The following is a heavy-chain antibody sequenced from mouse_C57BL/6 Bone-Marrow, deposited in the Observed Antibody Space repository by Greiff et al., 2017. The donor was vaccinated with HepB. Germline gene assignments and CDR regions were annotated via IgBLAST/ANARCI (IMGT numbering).Heavy chain of an antibody. D-gene: IGHD3-3*01. CDR3: ARQLGNAMDY. J-gene: IGHJ4*01. Sequence: DVMLVESGGGLVKPGGSLKLSCAASGFTFSDYGMHWVRQAPEKGLEWVAYISSGSSTIYYADTVKGRFTISRDNAKNTLFLQMTSLRSEDTAMYYCARQLGNAMDYWGQGTSVTVSS. CDR1: GFTFSDYG. V-gene: IGHV5-17*01. CDR2: ISSGSSTI.